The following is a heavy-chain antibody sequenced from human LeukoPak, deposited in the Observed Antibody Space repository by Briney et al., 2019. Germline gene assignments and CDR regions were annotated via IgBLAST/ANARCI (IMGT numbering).Heavy chain of an antibody. V-gene: IGHV3-30*02. Sequence: GGSLRLSCAASGFTFRSYNMHWVRQAPGKGLEWVAFIRHDESDKYYADSLKGRFTISRDNSKNTVWLQMNSLRAEDTAVYYCARDAAYGYDRFDYWGQGTQVTVSS. J-gene: IGHJ4*02. CDR3: ARDAAYGYDRFDY. CDR1: GFTFRSYN. CDR2: IRHDESDK. D-gene: IGHD5-18*01.